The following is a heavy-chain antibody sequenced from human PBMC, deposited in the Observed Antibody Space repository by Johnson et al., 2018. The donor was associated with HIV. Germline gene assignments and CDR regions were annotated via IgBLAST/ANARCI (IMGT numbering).Heavy chain of an antibody. D-gene: IGHD2-2*01. CDR1: GFNFSTHA. CDR2: ISGSNE. CDR3: GRGRNSTVVVELRGGGFDI. J-gene: IGHJ3*02. V-gene: IGHV3-23*04. Sequence: VQVVESGGGLVQPGRSLRLSCAASGFNFSTHAMSWVRQAPGKGLEWVSGISGSNEYYADSVKGRFTISRDNSKNTLRLQMNSLRNEETAVYYCGRGRNSTVVVELRGGGFDIWGQGTLVTVSS.